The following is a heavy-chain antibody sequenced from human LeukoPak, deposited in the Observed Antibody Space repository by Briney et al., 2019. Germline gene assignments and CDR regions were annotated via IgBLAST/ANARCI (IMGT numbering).Heavy chain of an antibody. CDR1: GYTLTELS. CDR2: FDPEDDET. J-gene: IGHJ4*02. CDR3: ATAVGATSTPFDY. Sequence: GASVKVSCKVSGYTLTELSIHWVRQAPGQGLEWMGGFDPEDDETIYARKFQGRVTMTEDTSTDTAYMELSSLRSEDTAVYYCATAVGATSTPFDYWGQGTLVTVSS. V-gene: IGHV1-24*01. D-gene: IGHD1-26*01.